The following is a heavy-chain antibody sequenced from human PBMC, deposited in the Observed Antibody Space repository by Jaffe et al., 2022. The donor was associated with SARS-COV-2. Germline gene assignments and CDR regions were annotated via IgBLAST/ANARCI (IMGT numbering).Heavy chain of an antibody. V-gene: IGHV4-34*01. D-gene: IGHD6-13*01. CDR3: ARDNSSSWDY. J-gene: IGHJ4*02. CDR2: INHSGST. CDR1: GGSFSGYY. Sequence: QVQLQQWGAGLLKPSETLSLTCAVYGGSFSGYYWSWIRQPPGKGLEWIGEINHSGSTNYNPSLKSRVTISVDTSKNQFSLKLSSVTAADTAVYYCARDNSSSWDYWGQGTLVTVSS.